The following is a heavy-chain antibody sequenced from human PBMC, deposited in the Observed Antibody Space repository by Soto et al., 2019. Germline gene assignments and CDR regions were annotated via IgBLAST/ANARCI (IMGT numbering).Heavy chain of an antibody. V-gene: IGHV3-66*01. J-gene: IGHJ4*02. CDR1: GFTVSNFY. Sequence: EVQLVESGGGLVQPGGSLRVSCAASGFTVSNFYMSWVRQAPGKGLEWVSVIDSGGSTYYADSVRARFTISRDNSKNTMYLQMNSLRVEDTAVYYCARDGSGRPEEYWGQGTLVTVSS. D-gene: IGHD3-10*01. CDR3: ARDGSGRPEEY. CDR2: IDSGGST.